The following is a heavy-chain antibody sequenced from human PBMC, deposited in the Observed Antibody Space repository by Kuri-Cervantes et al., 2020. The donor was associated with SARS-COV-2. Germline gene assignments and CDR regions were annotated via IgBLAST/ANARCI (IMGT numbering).Heavy chain of an antibody. Sequence: SVKVSCKASGGTFSSYAISWVRQAPGQGLEWMGGILPIFGTANYAQKFQGRVTITADESTSTAYMELSSLRSEDTAVYYCARNPHSLTSYYYYYMDVWGKGTTVTVSS. CDR2: ILPIFGTA. CDR1: GGTFSSYA. J-gene: IGHJ6*03. V-gene: IGHV1-69*13. D-gene: IGHD2-15*01. CDR3: ARNPHSLTSYYYYYMDV.